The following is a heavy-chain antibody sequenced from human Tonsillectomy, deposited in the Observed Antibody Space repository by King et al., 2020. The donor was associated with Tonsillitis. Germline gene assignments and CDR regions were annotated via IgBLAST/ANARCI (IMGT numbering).Heavy chain of an antibody. CDR1: GFTFRSYD. D-gene: IGHD3-10*01. Sequence: VQLVESGGGLVQPGGSLRLSCAASGFTFRSYDMHWVRQATGKGLEWVSAITTAGDTYYPASVKGRFTISRENAKNSLYLQMNSLRAGDTAVYYCARVSSGMGAFDIWGQGTMVTVSS. CDR2: ITTAGDT. J-gene: IGHJ3*02. CDR3: ARVSSGMGAFDI. V-gene: IGHV3-13*01.